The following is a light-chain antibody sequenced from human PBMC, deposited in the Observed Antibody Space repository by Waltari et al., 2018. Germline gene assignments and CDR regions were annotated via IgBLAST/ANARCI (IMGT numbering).Light chain of an antibody. J-gene: IGKJ1*01. V-gene: IGKV3-15*01. CDR2: GAS. CDR3: QQYNNWPQWT. CDR1: QIVSSK. Sequence: EIVMTQSPATLSVSPGERATLSCRASQIVSSKLAWYQQKPGQAPRPLIYGASTRATGIPARFIGSGSGTEFTLTISSLQSEDFAVYYCQQYNNWPQWTFGQGTKVEIK.